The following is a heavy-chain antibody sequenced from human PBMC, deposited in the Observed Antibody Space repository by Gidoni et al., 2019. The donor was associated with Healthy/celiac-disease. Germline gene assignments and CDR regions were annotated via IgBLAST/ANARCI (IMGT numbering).Heavy chain of an antibody. J-gene: IGHJ4*02. CDR3: ARHLLGSYCSSTSCSAEL. V-gene: IGHV4-39*01. Sequence: GLEWIGSIYYSGSTYYNPSLKSRVTISVDTSKNQFSLKLSSVTAADTAVYYCARHLLGSYCSSTSCSAELWGQGTLVTVSS. D-gene: IGHD2-2*01. CDR2: IYYSGST.